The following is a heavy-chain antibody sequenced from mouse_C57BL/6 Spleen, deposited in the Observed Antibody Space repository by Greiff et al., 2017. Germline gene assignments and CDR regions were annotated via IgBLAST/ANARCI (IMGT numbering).Heavy chain of an antibody. J-gene: IGHJ3*01. V-gene: IGHV14-4*01. CDR3: TTSGSSSAWFAY. Sequence: VQLQQSGAELVRPGASVKLSCTASGFNIKDDYMHWVKQRPEQGLEWIGWIDPENGDTEYASKFQGKATITADTSSNTAYLQLSGLTSEDTAVYYCTTSGSSSAWFAYWGQGTLVTVSA. CDR1: GFNIKDDY. CDR2: IDPENGDT. D-gene: IGHD1-1*01.